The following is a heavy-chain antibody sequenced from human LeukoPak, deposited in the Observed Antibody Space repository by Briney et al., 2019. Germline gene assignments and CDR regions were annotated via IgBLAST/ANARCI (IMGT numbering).Heavy chain of an antibody. CDR1: GYTFTSYY. CDR2: INPSGGST. Sequence: ASVKVSCKASGYTFTSYYMHWLRQAPGQGLEWMGIINPSGGSTSYAQKFQGRVTINRDTSTSTVYMELSSLRSEDTAVYYCARDWYCSSTSCKVEDYWGQGTLVTVSS. J-gene: IGHJ4*02. D-gene: IGHD2-2*01. CDR3: ARDWYCSSTSCKVEDY. V-gene: IGHV1-46*01.